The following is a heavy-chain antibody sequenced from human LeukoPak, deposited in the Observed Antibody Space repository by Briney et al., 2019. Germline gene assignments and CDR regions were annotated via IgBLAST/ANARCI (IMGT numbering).Heavy chain of an antibody. Sequence: PSETLSLTCAVPGGSFSGHYWSWIRQTPGKGLEWIGEIYHSGSTTYNPSLQSRVTISVDTSKSQFSLKLSSVTAADTAVYYCARGGRRMITVGGLFDGMDVWGQGTTVTVSS. J-gene: IGHJ6*02. CDR3: ARGGRRMITVGGLFDGMDV. CDR2: IYHSGST. D-gene: IGHD3-16*02. CDR1: GGSFSGHY. V-gene: IGHV4-34*01.